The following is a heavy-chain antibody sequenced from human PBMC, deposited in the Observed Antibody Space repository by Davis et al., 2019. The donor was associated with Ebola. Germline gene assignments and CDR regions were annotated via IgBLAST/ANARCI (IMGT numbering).Heavy chain of an antibody. J-gene: IGHJ6*02. CDR3: ARECDKSSHIVLMVYACYYGMDV. Sequence: PGGSLRLSCAASGFTFSSYEMNWVRQAPGKGLEWVSYISSSGSTIYYADSVKGRFTISRDNAKNSLYLQMNSLRAEDTAVYYCARECDKSSHIVLMVYACYYGMDVWGQGTTVTVSS. D-gene: IGHD2-8*01. V-gene: IGHV3-48*03. CDR2: ISSSGSTI. CDR1: GFTFSSYE.